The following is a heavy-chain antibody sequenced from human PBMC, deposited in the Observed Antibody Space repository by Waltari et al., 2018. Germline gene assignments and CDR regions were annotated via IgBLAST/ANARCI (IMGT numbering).Heavy chain of an antibody. CDR3: ARHRAAAGGGYFDL. CDR1: GGSISSSSYY. Sequence: QLQLQESGPGLVKPSETLSLTCTVSGGSISSSSYYWGWIRQPPGKGLEWIGSIYYSGRTYYNPSLKSRVTISVDTSKNQFSPKLSSVTAADTAVYYCARHRAAAGGGYFDLWGRGTLVTVSS. V-gene: IGHV4-39*01. CDR2: IYYSGRT. D-gene: IGHD6-13*01. J-gene: IGHJ2*01.